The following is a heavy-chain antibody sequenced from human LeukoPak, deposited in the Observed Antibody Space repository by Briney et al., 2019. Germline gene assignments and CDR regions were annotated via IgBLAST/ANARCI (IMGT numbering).Heavy chain of an antibody. CDR1: GYTFTSYD. D-gene: IGHD3-16*02. Sequence: ASVKVSCKASGYTFTSYDINWVLQATGQGLEWMGWMNPNSGNTGYAQKFQGRVTMTRNTSISTAYMELSSLRSEDTAVYYCARVREYDYVWGSYRYEHYFDYWGQGTLVTVSS. V-gene: IGHV1-8*01. CDR2: MNPNSGNT. J-gene: IGHJ4*02. CDR3: ARVREYDYVWGSYRYEHYFDY.